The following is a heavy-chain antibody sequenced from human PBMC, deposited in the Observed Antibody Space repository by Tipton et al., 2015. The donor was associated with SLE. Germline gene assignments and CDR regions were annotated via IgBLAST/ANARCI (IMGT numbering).Heavy chain of an antibody. Sequence: TLSLTCTVSGVSLNSHYWSWIRQSPGKGLEWIGYIHYSGTTNYNPSLRGRVTMSADTSKNQFSLKLNSVTAADTAVYYCAKVVPGCSSSCPGDHWGQGTLVTVSS. CDR3: AKVVPGCSSSCPGDH. CDR2: IHYSGTT. J-gene: IGHJ4*02. V-gene: IGHV4-59*11. CDR1: GVSLNSHY. D-gene: IGHD6-13*01.